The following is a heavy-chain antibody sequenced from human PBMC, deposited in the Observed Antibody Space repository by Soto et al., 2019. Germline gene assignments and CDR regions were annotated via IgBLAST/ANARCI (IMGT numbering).Heavy chain of an antibody. CDR2: ISGSGGST. Sequence: GGSLRLSCAASGFTFSSYAMSWVRQAPGKGLEWVSAISGSGGSTYYADSVKGRFTISRDNSKNTLYLQMNSLRAEDTAVYYCARTTVTSGLGYYYYYYMDVWGKGTTVTVSS. CDR3: ARTTVTSGLGYYYYYYMDV. CDR1: GFTFSSYA. D-gene: IGHD4-17*01. J-gene: IGHJ6*03. V-gene: IGHV3-23*01.